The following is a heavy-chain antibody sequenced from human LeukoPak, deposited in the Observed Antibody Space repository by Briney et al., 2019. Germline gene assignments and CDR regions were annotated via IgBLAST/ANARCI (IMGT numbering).Heavy chain of an antibody. CDR1: GFTFRNCA. V-gene: IGHV3-23*01. J-gene: IGHJ4*02. Sequence: GGSLRLSCAASGFTFRNCAMYWVRQAPGKGLEWVSAISSSDANTYYADSVKGRFTISRDNSKNTLYLQMNSLRAEDTALYYCAIREPIGYWGQGTLVTVSS. D-gene: IGHD1-14*01. CDR2: ISSSDANT. CDR3: AIREPIGY.